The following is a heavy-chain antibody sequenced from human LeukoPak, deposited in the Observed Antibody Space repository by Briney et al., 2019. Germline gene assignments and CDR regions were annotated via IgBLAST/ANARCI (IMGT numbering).Heavy chain of an antibody. V-gene: IGHV3-23*01. J-gene: IGHJ4*02. Sequence: GGSLRLSCAASGFTFSNYAMSWVRQAPGKGLEWVSSVSSSGVNTYYADSVKGRFTISRDNSRNTVYLQISSLRAEDTAVYYCAKRDRPCSGDCSAPYYFDYWGQGTLVTVSS. CDR1: GFTFSNYA. CDR3: AKRDRPCSGDCSAPYYFDY. D-gene: IGHD2-21*02. CDR2: VSSSGVNT.